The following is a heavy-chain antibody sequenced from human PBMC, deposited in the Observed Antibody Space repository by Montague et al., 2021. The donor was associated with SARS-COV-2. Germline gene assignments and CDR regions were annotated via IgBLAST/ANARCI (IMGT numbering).Heavy chain of an antibody. J-gene: IGHJ5*01. Sequence: SETLSLTCSVSGGSLETSGYYWGWVRQPPGKGLEWIVSMHYSGATFYNPSLKSRVTMSLDTSKNHFSLNLTSVTAADTAVYFCARDSKGGRQLGNWFDSWGQGTLVTVSS. V-gene: IGHV4-39*07. CDR1: GGSLETSGYY. CDR3: ARDSKGGRQLGNWFDS. CDR2: MHYSGAT. D-gene: IGHD6-13*01.